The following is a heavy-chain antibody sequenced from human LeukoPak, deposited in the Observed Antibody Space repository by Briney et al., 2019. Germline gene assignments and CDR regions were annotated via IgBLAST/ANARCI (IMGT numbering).Heavy chain of an antibody. CDR3: ARHRDTAILDY. D-gene: IGHD5-18*01. Sequence: GESLKISCKGSGYGFTSYWMGWVRKMPGKGLEWRGIIYPGDSDTRYSPSFQGQVTISADKSISTAYLQWSSLKAPDTAMYYCARHRDTAILDYWGQGTLVTVSS. V-gene: IGHV5-51*01. CDR1: GYGFTSYW. J-gene: IGHJ4*02. CDR2: IYPGDSDT.